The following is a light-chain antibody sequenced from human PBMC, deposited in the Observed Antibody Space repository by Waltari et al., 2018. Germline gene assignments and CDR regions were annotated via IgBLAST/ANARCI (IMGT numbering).Light chain of an antibody. V-gene: IGKV1D-13*01. J-gene: IGKJ4*01. CDR2: DAS. CDR1: QGISSA. CDR3: QQFNNPLT. Sequence: AIQLTQSPSSLSASVGDRVTITCRASQGISSALAWYQQKQGKAPKLLIYDASSLESGVPSRVSGSGSGTDVTLTISSLQPEDFATYYCQQFNNPLTFGGGTKVEIK.